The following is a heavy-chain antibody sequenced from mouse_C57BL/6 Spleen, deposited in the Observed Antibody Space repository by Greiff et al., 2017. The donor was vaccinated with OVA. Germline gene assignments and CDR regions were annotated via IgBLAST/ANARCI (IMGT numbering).Heavy chain of an antibody. CDR1: GFSFNTYA. Sequence: EVQLVESGGGLVQPKGSLKLSCAASGFSFNTYAMNWVRQAPGKGLEWVARIRSKSNNYATYYADSVKDRFTISRDDSESMLYLQMNNLKTEDTAMYYCVRGEYDGYDYAMDYWGQGTSVTVSS. J-gene: IGHJ4*01. D-gene: IGHD2-3*01. CDR3: VRGEYDGYDYAMDY. V-gene: IGHV10-1*01. CDR2: IRSKSNNYAT.